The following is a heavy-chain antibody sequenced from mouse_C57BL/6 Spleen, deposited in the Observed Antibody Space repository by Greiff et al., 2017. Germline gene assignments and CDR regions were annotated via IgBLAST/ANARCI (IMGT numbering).Heavy chain of an antibody. J-gene: IGHJ2*01. CDR3: ARDVYYFDY. V-gene: IGHV1-54*01. CDR1: GYAFTNYL. Sequence: QVQLKESGAELVRPGTSVKVSCKASGYAFTNYLIEWVKQRPGQGLEWIGVINPGSGGTNYNEEFKGKATLTADKSSSTAYMQLSSLTSEDSAVYFCARDVYYFDYWGQGTTLTVSS. CDR2: INPGSGGT.